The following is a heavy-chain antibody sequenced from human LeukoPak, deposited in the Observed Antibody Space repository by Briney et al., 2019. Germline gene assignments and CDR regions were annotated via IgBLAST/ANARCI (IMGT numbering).Heavy chain of an antibody. Sequence: ASVKVSCKAAGYTFVSHGISWVRLAPGQGLEWMGWISAYNGDTRYAQKFQARVTMTTDTSTSTAYMELRSLRSDDTAVYYCARVTIFGVVIYYMDVWGKGTTVTVSS. CDR2: ISAYNGDT. CDR1: GYTFVSHG. J-gene: IGHJ6*03. CDR3: ARVTIFGVVIYYMDV. V-gene: IGHV1-18*01. D-gene: IGHD3-3*01.